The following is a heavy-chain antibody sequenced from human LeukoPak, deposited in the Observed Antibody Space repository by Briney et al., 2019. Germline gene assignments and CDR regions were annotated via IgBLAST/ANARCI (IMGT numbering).Heavy chain of an antibody. CDR1: GFTFSSYW. V-gene: IGHV3-74*01. J-gene: IGHJ4*02. Sequence: GGSLRLSCAASGFTFSSYWMHWVRQAPGKGLVWVSRINSDGSSTSYADSVKGRFTISRDNAKNTLYLQMNSLRAEDTAVYYCARGPDFVVVPAAPFNYFDYWGQGTLVTVSS. D-gene: IGHD2-2*01. CDR3: ARGPDFVVVPAAPFNYFDY. CDR2: INSDGSST.